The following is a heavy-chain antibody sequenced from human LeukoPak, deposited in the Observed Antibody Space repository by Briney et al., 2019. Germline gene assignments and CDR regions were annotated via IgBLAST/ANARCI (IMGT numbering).Heavy chain of an antibody. CDR2: ISSGSTYI. CDR1: GFTFSSYY. J-gene: IGHJ6*02. CDR3: AREHIIILTGLYGMDV. D-gene: IGHD3-9*01. V-gene: IGHV3-21*03. Sequence: GGSLRLSCAASGFTFSSYYYSWVRQAPGKGLEWVSSISSGSTYIYYADSVKGRFTISRDNAKNSLSLQMNSLRAEDTAVYYCAREHIIILTGLYGMDVWGQGTTVTVSS.